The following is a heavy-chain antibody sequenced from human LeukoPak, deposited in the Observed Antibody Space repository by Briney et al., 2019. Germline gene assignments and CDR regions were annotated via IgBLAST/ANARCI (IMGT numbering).Heavy chain of an antibody. V-gene: IGHV1-8*01. CDR2: MNPNSGNT. CDR1: GYTFTSYD. Sequence: GASVKVSCKASGYTFTSYDINWVRQATGQGLGWMGWMNPNSGNTGYAQKFQGRVTMTRNTSISTAYMELSSLRSEDTAVYYCARVERTVAAATGADDAFDIWGRGTMVTVSS. D-gene: IGHD2-15*01. CDR3: ARVERTVAAATGADDAFDI. J-gene: IGHJ3*02.